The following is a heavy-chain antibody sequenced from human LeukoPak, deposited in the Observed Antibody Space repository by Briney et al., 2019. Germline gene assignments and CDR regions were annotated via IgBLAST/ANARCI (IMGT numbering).Heavy chain of an antibody. CDR1: GYTLTEIS. V-gene: IGHV1-24*01. CDR2: FDPENGET. Sequence: ASVKVSCKVSGYTLTEISMYWVRQAPGKGLEWMGRFDPENGETLYAQKFQGRVTMTEDTSTDTAYMELSSLRSEDTAVYFCASGPIGAPDYYFDYWGQGTLVTVSS. J-gene: IGHJ4*02. CDR3: ASGPIGAPDYYFDY. D-gene: IGHD3-10*01.